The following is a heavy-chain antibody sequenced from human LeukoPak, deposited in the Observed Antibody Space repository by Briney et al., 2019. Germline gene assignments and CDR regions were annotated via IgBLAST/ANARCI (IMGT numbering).Heavy chain of an antibody. Sequence: PSETLSLTCAVYGGSFSGYYWSWIRQPPGKGLEWIGEINHSGSTNYNPSLKSRVTISVDTSKNQFSLKLSSVTAADTAVNYCARDLWFGGEGGQGTLVTVSS. J-gene: IGHJ4*02. CDR1: GGSFSGYY. CDR2: INHSGST. CDR3: ARDLWFGGE. D-gene: IGHD3-10*01. V-gene: IGHV4-34*01.